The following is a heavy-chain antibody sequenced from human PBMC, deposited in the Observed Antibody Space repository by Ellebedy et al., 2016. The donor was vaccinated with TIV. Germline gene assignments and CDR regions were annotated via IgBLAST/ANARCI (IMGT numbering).Heavy chain of an antibody. CDR3: AKISPTHRGAFDI. Sequence: GESLKISXEASGFTFSSYAMSWLRPAPGKGLEWVSVFGGRSTTTYYADSVKGRFTISRDNSKNTLFLQMNSLRGDDTARYYCAKISPTHRGAFDIWGQGTMVTVSS. CDR2: FGGRSTTT. J-gene: IGHJ3*02. CDR1: GFTFSSYA. V-gene: IGHV3-23*01. D-gene: IGHD3-3*02.